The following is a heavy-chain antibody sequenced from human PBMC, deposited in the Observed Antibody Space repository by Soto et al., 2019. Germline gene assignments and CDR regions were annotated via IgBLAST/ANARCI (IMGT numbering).Heavy chain of an antibody. CDR3: AYGSSSAWIDF. CDR2: AYFSGGNT. V-gene: IGHV4-39*01. Sequence: SETLSLTCSVSGASMRGYRFSWAWILQAPGKGLEWIGSAYFSGGNTYYNPSLKSRVSIFVDTSKNEFSLRLTAPTAADTAVYFCAYGSSSAWIDFWGQGTLVTVSS. D-gene: IGHD6-25*01. CDR1: GASMRGYRFS. J-gene: IGHJ4*02.